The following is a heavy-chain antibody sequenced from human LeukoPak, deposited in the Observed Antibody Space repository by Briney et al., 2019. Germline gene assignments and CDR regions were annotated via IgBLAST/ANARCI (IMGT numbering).Heavy chain of an antibody. D-gene: IGHD6-6*01. CDR1: GGSISSYY. CDR2: IYTSGST. CDR3: AGGGSSSHFIY. J-gene: IGHJ4*02. V-gene: IGHV4-4*09. Sequence: SETLSLTCTVSGGSISSYYWSWIRQPPGKGLEWIGYIYTSGSTNCNPSLKSRVTISVDTSKNQFSLKLSSVTAADTAVYYCAGGGSSSHFIYWGQGTLVTVSS.